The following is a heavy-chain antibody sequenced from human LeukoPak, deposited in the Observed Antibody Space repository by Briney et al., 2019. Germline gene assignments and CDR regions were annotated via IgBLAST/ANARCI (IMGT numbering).Heavy chain of an antibody. D-gene: IGHD6-13*01. J-gene: IGHJ4*02. CDR1: GYTFTGYY. V-gene: IGHV1-2*02. CDR3: AKDSFTGYSSSWCPDY. CDR2: INPNSGGT. Sequence: ASVKVSCKASGYTFTGYYMHWVRQAPGQGLEWMGWINPNSGGTNYAQKFQGRVTMTRDTSISTAYMELSSLTSDDTAVYYCAKDSFTGYSSSWCPDYWGQGTLVTVSS.